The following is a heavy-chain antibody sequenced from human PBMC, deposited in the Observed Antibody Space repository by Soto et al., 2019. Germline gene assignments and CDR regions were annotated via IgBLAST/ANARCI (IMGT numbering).Heavy chain of an antibody. J-gene: IGHJ3*02. D-gene: IGHD1-26*01. Sequence: QVPLVQSGAEVKKPGSSVKVSCKASGGTFSSYAISWVRQAPGQGLEWMGGIIPIFGTANYAQKFQGRVTITADESTSTAYMELSSLRSEDTAVYYCAGGEEYSGSYLPYAFDIWGQGTMVTVSS. V-gene: IGHV1-69*01. CDR3: AGGEEYSGSYLPYAFDI. CDR1: GGTFSSYA. CDR2: IIPIFGTA.